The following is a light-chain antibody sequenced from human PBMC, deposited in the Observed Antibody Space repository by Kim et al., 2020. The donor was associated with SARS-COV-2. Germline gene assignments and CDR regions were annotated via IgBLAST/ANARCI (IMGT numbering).Light chain of an antibody. Sequence: SVSPGQTARIACSGDVLAKKYARWFQQKPGLAPVLVIYKDSERPSGIPERFSGSSSGTTVTLTISGAQVEDEADYYCYSAADNNLVFGGGTQLTVL. CDR2: KDS. J-gene: IGLJ2*01. V-gene: IGLV3-27*01. CDR3: YSAADNNLV. CDR1: VLAKKY.